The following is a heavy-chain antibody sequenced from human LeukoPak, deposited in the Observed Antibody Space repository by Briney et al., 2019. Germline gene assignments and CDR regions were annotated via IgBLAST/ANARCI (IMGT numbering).Heavy chain of an antibody. CDR3: ATDITMVREIWFDP. CDR1: GFTFSSYA. Sequence: GGSLRLSCAASGFTFSSYAMHWVRQAPGKGLEWVAVISYDGSNKYYAESVKGRFTISRDNSQKTPYLQINSLRAEDTAVYYCATDITMVREIWFDPWGQGTLVTVSS. V-gene: IGHV3-30*04. D-gene: IGHD3-10*01. CDR2: ISYDGSNK. J-gene: IGHJ5*02.